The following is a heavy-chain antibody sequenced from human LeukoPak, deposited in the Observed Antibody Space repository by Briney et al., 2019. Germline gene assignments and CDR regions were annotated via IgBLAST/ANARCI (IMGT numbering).Heavy chain of an antibody. D-gene: IGHD4-17*01. CDR2: ISYDGSYK. V-gene: IGHV3-30*18. CDR1: GFTFRTYG. CDR3: AKDYDYGDYAVDY. Sequence: GGSLRLSCAASGFTFRTYGMHWVRQAPGKGLEWVAFISYDGSYKYYADSVKGRFTISRDSSKNTLYLQMNSLRAEDTAVYYCAKDYDYGDYAVDYWGQGTLVTVSS. J-gene: IGHJ4*02.